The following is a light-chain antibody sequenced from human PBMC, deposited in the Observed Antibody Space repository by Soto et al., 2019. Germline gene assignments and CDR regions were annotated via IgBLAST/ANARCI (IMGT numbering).Light chain of an antibody. Sequence: QSVLTQPVSVSGFPGQSTSISCTGTSSNVGNFNFVSWYQQHPGKAPKVIIYDVSERPSGVSHRFSGSKSGNTASLTISGLQAEDEADYYCCSYAGSGTNVFGTGTKVTVL. V-gene: IGLV2-23*02. CDR3: CSYAGSGTNV. J-gene: IGLJ1*01. CDR2: DVS. CDR1: SSNVGNFNF.